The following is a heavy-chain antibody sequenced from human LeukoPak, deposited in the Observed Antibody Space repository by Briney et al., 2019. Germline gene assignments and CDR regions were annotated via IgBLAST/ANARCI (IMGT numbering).Heavy chain of an antibody. Sequence: GGSLRLSCAASGFTFSQYWMSWVRQAPGKGLEWVANIKPDGSEKHYVDSVKGRFSISRDNTKNSLFLQMNSLRAEDTAVYFCARGSSSGWYVFDYWGQGTLVTVSS. CDR3: ARGSSSGWYVFDY. J-gene: IGHJ4*02. CDR1: GFTFSQYW. CDR2: IKPDGSEK. V-gene: IGHV3-7*01. D-gene: IGHD6-19*01.